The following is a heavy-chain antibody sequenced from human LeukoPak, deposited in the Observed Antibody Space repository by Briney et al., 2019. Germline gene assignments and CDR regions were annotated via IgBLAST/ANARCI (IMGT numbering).Heavy chain of an antibody. CDR2: IKQDGSVK. V-gene: IGHV3-7*01. J-gene: IGHJ4*02. Sequence: PWGSLRLSCAASGFTFNNYWMTWVRQAPGKGLEWVANIKQDGSVKYYVDSVKGRFTISRDNAKNSLYLQMNRLRAEDTAVYYCARIGYSSSSNDYWGQGTLVIVSS. CDR3: ARIGYSSSSNDY. CDR1: GFTFNNYW. D-gene: IGHD6-6*01.